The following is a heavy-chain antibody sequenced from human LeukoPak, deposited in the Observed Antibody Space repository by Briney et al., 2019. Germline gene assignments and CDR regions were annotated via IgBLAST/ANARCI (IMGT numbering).Heavy chain of an antibody. Sequence: SETLSLTYAVYGGSFSSYYWSWIRQPPGKGLEWIGYIYYSGSTNYNPSLKSRVTISVDTSKNQFSLKLSSVTAADTAVYYCARLGGGSYGYYYYYGMDVWGQGTTVTVSS. V-gene: IGHV4-59*08. D-gene: IGHD1-26*01. CDR2: IYYSGST. CDR1: GGSFSSYY. CDR3: ARLGGGSYGYYYYYGMDV. J-gene: IGHJ6*02.